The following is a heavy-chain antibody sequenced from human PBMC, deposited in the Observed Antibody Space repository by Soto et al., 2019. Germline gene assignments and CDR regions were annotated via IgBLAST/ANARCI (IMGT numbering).Heavy chain of an antibody. CDR1: GFTFSSYA. J-gene: IGHJ4*02. CDR3: AKGAGYDFWSGSD. Sequence: GGSLRLSCVASGFTFSSYAMIWVRQAPGKGLEWVSAISGSGGSTYYADSVKGRFTISRDNSKNTLYLQMNSLRAEDTAVYYCAKGAGYDFWSGSDWGQGTLVTVSS. CDR2: ISGSGGST. D-gene: IGHD3-3*01. V-gene: IGHV3-23*01.